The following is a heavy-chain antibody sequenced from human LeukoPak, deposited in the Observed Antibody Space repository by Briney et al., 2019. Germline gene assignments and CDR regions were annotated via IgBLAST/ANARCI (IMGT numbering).Heavy chain of an antibody. V-gene: IGHV3-33*01. Sequence: GGSLRLSCAASGFSFSNYGMHWVRQAPGKGLEWVAVIWFDGTNKYYADSVRGRFTISRDNSKNTLYLQMSSLRAEDTAVYYCARDRGVAAHLDYWGQGTLVTVSS. CDR1: GFSFSNYG. CDR2: IWFDGTNK. D-gene: IGHD5-12*01. J-gene: IGHJ4*02. CDR3: ARDRGVAAHLDY.